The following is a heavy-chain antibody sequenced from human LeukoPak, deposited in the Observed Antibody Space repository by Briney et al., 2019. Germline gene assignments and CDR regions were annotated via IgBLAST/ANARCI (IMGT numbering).Heavy chain of an antibody. CDR3: ARDRYDILTGYYQLNWFDP. J-gene: IGHJ5*02. CDR2: IIPIFGTA. V-gene: IGHV1-69*05. CDR1: GGTFSSYA. Sequence: SVKVSCKASGGTFSSYAISWVRQAPGQGLEWMGGIIPIFGTANYAQKFQGRVTITTDESTSTAYMELSSLRSEDTAVYYCARDRYDILTGYYQLNWFDPWGQGTLVTVPS. D-gene: IGHD3-9*01.